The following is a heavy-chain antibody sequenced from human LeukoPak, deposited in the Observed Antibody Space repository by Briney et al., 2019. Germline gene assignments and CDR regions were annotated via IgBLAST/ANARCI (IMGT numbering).Heavy chain of an antibody. Sequence: GGSLRLSCAASRFSFSNYWMHWVRPAPGKGLVWVSRVKSDGSNPSYADSVKGRFTISRDNAENMLYLQMNTLGAEDTAVYYCARDIVSGSGSLDYWGQGTLVTVSS. CDR2: VKSDGSNP. D-gene: IGHD3-10*01. CDR1: RFSFSNYW. J-gene: IGHJ4*02. V-gene: IGHV3-74*01. CDR3: ARDIVSGSGSLDY.